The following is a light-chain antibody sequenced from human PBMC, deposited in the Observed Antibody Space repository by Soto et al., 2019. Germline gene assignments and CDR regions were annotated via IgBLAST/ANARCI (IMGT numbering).Light chain of an antibody. CDR2: DDT. CDR3: QVWDTSSDLAV. Sequence: VLTQPPSVSVAPGQTARITCGGNNIESKSVHWYQQKPGQAPVLIVYDDTDRPSGIPERFSGSNSGSTATLTISRVEAGDEADYYCQVWDTSSDLAVFGTGTKLTVL. CDR1: NIESKS. V-gene: IGLV3-21*02. J-gene: IGLJ1*01.